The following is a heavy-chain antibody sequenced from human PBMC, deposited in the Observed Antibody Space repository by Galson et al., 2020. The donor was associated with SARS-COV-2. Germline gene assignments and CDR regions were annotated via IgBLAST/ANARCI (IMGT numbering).Heavy chain of an antibody. CDR2: IYYSTST. D-gene: IGHD3-22*01. CDR1: GGSISSGGYY. CDR3: ARVRTTKIVVVITSDAFGI. V-gene: IGHV4-31*03. J-gene: IGHJ3*02. Sequence: ETSETLSLTCTVSGGSISSGGYYWSWIRQHPGKGLEWIGYIYYSTSTYYNPSLKIRVTISVDTSKNQFPLKLRSVTAADTAVYYCARVRTTKIVVVITSDAFGIWGQGTMVIGSS.